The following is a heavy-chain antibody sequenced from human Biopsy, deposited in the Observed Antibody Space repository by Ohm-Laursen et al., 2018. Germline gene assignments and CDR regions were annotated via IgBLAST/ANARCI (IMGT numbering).Heavy chain of an antibody. D-gene: IGHD3-22*01. V-gene: IGHV4-39*01. CDR3: ARDCDTSGYYYVS. CDR1: GGSISNNNYY. Sequence: GTLSLTCPVSGGSISNNNYYWGWIRQPPGKGLEWIGSTFYRGSTHYKPSLKSRVNISVDTSKNQFSLKLNSVTAADTAVYYCARDCDTSGYYYVSWGQGTLVTVSS. J-gene: IGHJ5*02. CDR2: TFYRGST.